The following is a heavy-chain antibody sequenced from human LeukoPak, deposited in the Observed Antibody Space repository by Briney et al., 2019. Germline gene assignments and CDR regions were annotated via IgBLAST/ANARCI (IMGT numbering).Heavy chain of an antibody. Sequence: PSETLSLTCTVSGGSISSSSYYWGWIRQPPGKGLEWIGSIYYSGSTYYNPSLKSRVTISVDTSKNQFSLKLSSVTAADTAVYYCARLEFRYYDFWGGYLGYAFDIWGQGTMVTVSS. CDR1: GGSISSSSYY. CDR3: ARLEFRYYDFWGGYLGYAFDI. V-gene: IGHV4-39*01. D-gene: IGHD3-3*01. J-gene: IGHJ3*02. CDR2: IYYSGST.